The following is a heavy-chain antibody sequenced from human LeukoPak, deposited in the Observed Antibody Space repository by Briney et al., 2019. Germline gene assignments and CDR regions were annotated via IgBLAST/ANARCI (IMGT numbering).Heavy chain of an antibody. D-gene: IGHD3-10*01. CDR3: ARSGSTYYYGMDV. CDR1: VLTFSSYG. V-gene: IGHV3-33*01. CDR2: IWYDGTDK. J-gene: IGHJ6*02. Sequence: GGSLRLSCGASVLTFSSYGMLWVRQGPGKGLEWVTFIWYDGTDKNYADSVKGRFTISRDNSKNTLYLQMSSLRAEDTAVYYCARSGSTYYYGMDVWGQGTTVTVS.